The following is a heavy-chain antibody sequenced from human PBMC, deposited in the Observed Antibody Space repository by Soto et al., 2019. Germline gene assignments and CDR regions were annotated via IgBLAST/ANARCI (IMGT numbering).Heavy chain of an antibody. CDR1: GYSFTSYW. CDR2: IDPSDSYT. D-gene: IGHD6-19*01. Sequence: PGESLKIFCKGSGYSFTSYWLRWVRQMAGKGLEWMGRIDPSDSYTNYSPSFQGHVTISADKSISTAYLQWSSLKASDTAMYYCARLGRIAVAEGSCWGQGTLVTVSS. CDR3: ARLGRIAVAEGSC. V-gene: IGHV5-10-1*01. J-gene: IGHJ4*02.